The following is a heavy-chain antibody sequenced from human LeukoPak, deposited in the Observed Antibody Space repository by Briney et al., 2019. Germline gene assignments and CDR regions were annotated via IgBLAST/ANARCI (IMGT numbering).Heavy chain of an antibody. J-gene: IGHJ3*02. CDR2: IWYDGSNK. D-gene: IGHD6-13*01. Sequence: GGSLRLSCAASGFIFSSYDMHWVRQAPGKGLEWVAVIWYDGSNKYYADSVKGRFTISRDNSKNTLYLQMSSLRAEDTAVYYCARVSSSLAINDAFDIWGQGTMVTVSS. CDR3: ARVSSSLAINDAFDI. V-gene: IGHV3-33*01. CDR1: GFIFSSYD.